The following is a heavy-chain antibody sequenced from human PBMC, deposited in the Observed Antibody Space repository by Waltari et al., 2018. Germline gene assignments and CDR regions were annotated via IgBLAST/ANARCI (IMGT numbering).Heavy chain of an antibody. V-gene: IGHV4-34*01. Sequence: QVQLQQWGAGLLKPSETLSLTCAVYGGSFSGYYWSWIRQPPGKGLEWIGEINHSGSPNYNPSLKSRVTISVDTSKNQFSLKLSSVTAADTAVYYCARSRGRGSSWYGWFDPWGQGTLVTVSS. D-gene: IGHD6-13*01. CDR2: INHSGSP. CDR3: ARSRGRGSSWYGWFDP. CDR1: GGSFSGYY. J-gene: IGHJ5*02.